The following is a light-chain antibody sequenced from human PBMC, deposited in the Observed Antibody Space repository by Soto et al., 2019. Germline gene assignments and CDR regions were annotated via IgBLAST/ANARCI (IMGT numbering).Light chain of an antibody. J-gene: IGLJ2*01. Sequence: QAVVTQEPSLTVSPGGTVTLTCASSTGAVTSGYYPNWFQQKPGQAPRALIYNTSNKHSWTPARFSGSLLGDKAALTLSGVRPEDEAEYYCLLYYGGARVFGGGTKLTVL. CDR2: NTS. CDR1: TGAVTSGYY. CDR3: LLYYGGARV. V-gene: IGLV7-43*01.